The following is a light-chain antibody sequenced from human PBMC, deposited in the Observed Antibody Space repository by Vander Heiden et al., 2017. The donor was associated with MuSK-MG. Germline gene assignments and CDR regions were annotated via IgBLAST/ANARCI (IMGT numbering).Light chain of an antibody. CDR1: SSNIGAGFD. V-gene: IGLV1-40*01. J-gene: IGLJ2*01. CDR3: QSSDSSVSDAVV. Sequence: QSVLTQPPSVSGAPGQRVTISCTGSSSNIGAGFDVFWYQHLPGAAPTLLIYDNNNRPSWVPDRFSGSRSGTSASLAITGLQAEDEAYYYCQSSDSSVSDAVVFSGGTKLTVL. CDR2: DNN.